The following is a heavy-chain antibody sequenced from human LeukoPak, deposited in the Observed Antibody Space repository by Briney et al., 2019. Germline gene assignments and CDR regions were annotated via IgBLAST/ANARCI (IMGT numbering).Heavy chain of an antibody. D-gene: IGHD5-18*01. CDR1: GFTVSSNY. V-gene: IGHV3-66*01. Sequence: GGSLRLSCAASGFTVSSNYMSWVRQAPGKGLEWVSVIYSGGSTYYADSVKGRFTISRDNSKNTLYLQMNNLRAEDTAVYYCARDVGYSYGIGYYFDYWGQGTLVTVSS. CDR3: ARDVGYSYGIGYYFDY. CDR2: IYSGGST. J-gene: IGHJ4*02.